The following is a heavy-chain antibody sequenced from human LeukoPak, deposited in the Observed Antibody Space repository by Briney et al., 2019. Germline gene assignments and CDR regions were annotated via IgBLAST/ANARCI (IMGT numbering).Heavy chain of an antibody. CDR3: AKDWVASGNYNEGLDD. CDR2: MSYDGSKK. Sequence: AGGSLRLSCAASGFTFSSYAMHWVRQAPGKGLEWVAVMSYDGSKKYYADSVKGRFTISRDSSKNTLNLQMNSLRAEDSAVYYCAKDWVASGNYNEGLDDWGQGTLVTVSS. V-gene: IGHV3-30*18. D-gene: IGHD1-26*01. J-gene: IGHJ4*02. CDR1: GFTFSSYA.